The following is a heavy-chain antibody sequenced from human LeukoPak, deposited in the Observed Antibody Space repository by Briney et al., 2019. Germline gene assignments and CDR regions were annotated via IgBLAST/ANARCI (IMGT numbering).Heavy chain of an antibody. CDR1: GYTFTGYY. V-gene: IGHV1-2*06. CDR3: AREETSGGFDY. CDR2: INPNSGGT. D-gene: IGHD3-10*01. J-gene: IGHJ4*02. Sequence: ASVKVSCKASGYTFTGYYMHWVRQAPGQGLEWMGRINPNSGGTNYAQKFQGRVTMTRDTSISTAYMELSGLRSDDTAVYYCAREETSGGFDYWGQGTLVTVSS.